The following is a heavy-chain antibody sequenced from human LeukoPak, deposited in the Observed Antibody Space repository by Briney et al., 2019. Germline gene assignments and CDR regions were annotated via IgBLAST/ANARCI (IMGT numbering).Heavy chain of an antibody. CDR1: GGSISSYY. D-gene: IGHD6-19*01. V-gene: IGHV4-59*01. Sequence: PSETLSLTCTVSGGSISSYYWSWIRQPPGKGLEWIGYIYYSGSTNYNPSLKSRVTISVDTSKNQFSLKLSSVTAADTAVYYCARVSGIAVAGTIDYWGQGTLVTVSS. J-gene: IGHJ4*02. CDR3: ARVSGIAVAGTIDY. CDR2: IYYSGST.